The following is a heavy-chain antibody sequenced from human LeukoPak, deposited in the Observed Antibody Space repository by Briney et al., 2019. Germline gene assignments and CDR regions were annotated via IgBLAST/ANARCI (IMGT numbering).Heavy chain of an antibody. D-gene: IGHD3-3*01. Sequence: SETLSLTCTVSGGSIGSYFWSWIRQPPGRGLEWIGYIYYSGSTNYNPSLKSRVTISVDTSENLFSLRLTSVTAADTAVYYCARGLFGVVPYYFDYWGQGTLVTVSS. CDR3: ARGLFGVVPYYFDY. V-gene: IGHV4-59*08. CDR2: IYYSGST. J-gene: IGHJ4*02. CDR1: GGSIGSYF.